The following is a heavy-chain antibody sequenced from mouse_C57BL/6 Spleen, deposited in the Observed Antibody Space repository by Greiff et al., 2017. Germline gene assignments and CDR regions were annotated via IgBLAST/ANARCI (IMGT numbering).Heavy chain of an antibody. CDR2: ISSGGSYP. Sequence: EVQRVESGGGLVKPGGSLKLSCAASGFTFSSYGMSWVRQTPDKRLAWVATISSGGSYPYYPDRVQGRFTISRDKAKNTLYLQMSSLKAEDTAMYYCARRGAKSNHFDYGGKGTTLTVSS. CDR1: GFTFSSYG. CDR3: ARRGAKSNHFDY. J-gene: IGHJ2*01. V-gene: IGHV5-6*01. D-gene: IGHD2-5*01.